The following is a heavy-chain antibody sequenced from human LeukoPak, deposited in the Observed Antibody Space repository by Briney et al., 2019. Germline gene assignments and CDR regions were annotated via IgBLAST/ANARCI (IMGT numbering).Heavy chain of an antibody. J-gene: IGHJ5*02. D-gene: IGHD6-13*01. CDR2: IYYSGST. Sequence: SETLSLTCTVSGGSISSYYWSWIRQPPGKGLEWIGYIYYSGSTNYNPSLKSRVTISVDTSKNQFSLKLSSVTAADTAVYYCARYLAAADLSWFDPWGQGTLVTVSS. V-gene: IGHV4-59*08. CDR3: ARYLAAADLSWFDP. CDR1: GGSISSYY.